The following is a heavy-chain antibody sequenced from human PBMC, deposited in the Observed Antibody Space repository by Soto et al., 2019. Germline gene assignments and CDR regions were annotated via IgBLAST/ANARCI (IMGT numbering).Heavy chain of an antibody. CDR3: ARETIFGEYNWFDP. V-gene: IGHV4-59*01. J-gene: IGHJ5*02. D-gene: IGHD3-3*01. CDR2: IYYSGST. Sequence: QVQLQESGPGLVKPSETLSLTCTVSGGSISSYYWSWIRQPPGKGLEWIGYIYYSGSTNYNPSLKSRVTRSVDTSKNQFSLKLSSVTAADTAVYYCARETIFGEYNWFDPWGQGTLVTVSS. CDR1: GGSISSYY.